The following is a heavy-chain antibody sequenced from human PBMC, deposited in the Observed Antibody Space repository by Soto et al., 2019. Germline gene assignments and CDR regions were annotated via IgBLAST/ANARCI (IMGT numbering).Heavy chain of an antibody. CDR2: IKYIGST. D-gene: IGHD3-3*01. Sequence: SETLSLTCAVYGGSFSGYYWSWIRQPPGKGLEWNGEIKYIGSTNYNPSLKIRVTISVDTSKNQFSLKLSSVTAADTAVYYCARAYDFWSGYYSAGFLDRYYYYGMDVWGQGTTVTVSS. J-gene: IGHJ6*02. CDR3: ARAYDFWSGYYSAGFLDRYYYYGMDV. CDR1: GGSFSGYY. V-gene: IGHV4-34*01.